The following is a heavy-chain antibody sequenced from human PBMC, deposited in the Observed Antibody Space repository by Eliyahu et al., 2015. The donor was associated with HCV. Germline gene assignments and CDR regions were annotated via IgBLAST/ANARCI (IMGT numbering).Heavy chain of an antibody. CDR1: GFTFSSYS. CDR2: ISSSSSTI. D-gene: IGHD3-22*01. Sequence: EVQLVESGGGLVQPGGSLRLSCAASGFTFSSYSMNXVRQAPGKGLEWVSYISSSSSTIYYADSVKGRFTISRDNAKNSLYLQMNSLRAEDTAVYYCARGVVVIIGDWFDPWGQGTLVTVSS. CDR3: ARGVVVIIGDWFDP. V-gene: IGHV3-48*01. J-gene: IGHJ5*02.